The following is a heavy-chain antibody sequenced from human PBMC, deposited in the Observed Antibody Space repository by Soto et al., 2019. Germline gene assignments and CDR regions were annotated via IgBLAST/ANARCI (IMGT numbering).Heavy chain of an antibody. J-gene: IGHJ4*02. Sequence: ASVKVSCKASGYTFTSYDINWVRQATGQRLEWMGWINAGNGNTKYSQKFQGRVTITRDTSASTAYMELSSLRSEDTAVYYCARSRVRGGYYFDYWGQGALVTVSS. D-gene: IGHD3-16*01. CDR3: ARSRVRGGYYFDY. V-gene: IGHV1-3*01. CDR2: INAGNGNT. CDR1: GYTFTSYD.